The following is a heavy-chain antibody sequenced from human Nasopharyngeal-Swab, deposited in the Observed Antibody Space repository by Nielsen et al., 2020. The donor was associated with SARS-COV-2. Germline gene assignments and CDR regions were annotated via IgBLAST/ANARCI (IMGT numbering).Heavy chain of an antibody. CDR3: AKVVSSEATTWYYYGMDV. CDR2: ISGSGRNI. V-gene: IGHV3-23*01. CDR1: GFSFSTYA. D-gene: IGHD1-26*01. J-gene: IGHJ6*02. Sequence: GESLKISCVASGFSFSTYAMTWVRQAPGKGLEWASGISGSGRNIYHAEFVRGRFSISRDNSKNTLYLQMNSLETEDTTVYYCAKVVSSEATTWYYYGMDVWGQGTTVTVSS.